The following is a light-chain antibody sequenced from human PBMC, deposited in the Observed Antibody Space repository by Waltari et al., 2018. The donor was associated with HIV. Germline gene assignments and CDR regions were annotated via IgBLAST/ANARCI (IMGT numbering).Light chain of an antibody. CDR3: ATWDDRLNGWV. Sequence: QSVLTQPPSASGTPGQGVTISCSGSRSNIGSNSVSWYQQFPGTAPKLLIYMNHERPSGVPDRFSGSKSGTAGFLAISGLQTEDEADYYCATWDDRLNGWVFGGGTDLTVL. CDR2: MNH. J-gene: IGLJ3*02. V-gene: IGLV1-44*01. CDR1: RSNIGSNS.